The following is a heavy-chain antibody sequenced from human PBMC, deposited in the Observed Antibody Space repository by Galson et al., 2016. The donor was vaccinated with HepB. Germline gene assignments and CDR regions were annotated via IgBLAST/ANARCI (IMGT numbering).Heavy chain of an antibody. J-gene: IGHJ6*02. CDR2: IYYSGST. D-gene: IGHD2-2*01. Sequence: TLSLTCTVSGGSTASGGYYLSWIRQFPGKGLEWIGYIYYSGSTHYNPSLKSRVTISVESTKNQFSLKLGSVNAADTAVYYRARGRLTIVGYCNSISCSAMPHGVAIWGQGTTVVVSS. V-gene: IGHV4-31*03. CDR1: GGSTASGGYY. CDR3: ARGRLTIVGYCNSISCSAMPHGVAI.